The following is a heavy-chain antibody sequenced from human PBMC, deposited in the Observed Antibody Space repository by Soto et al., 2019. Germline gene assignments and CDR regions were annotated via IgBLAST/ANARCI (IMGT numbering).Heavy chain of an antibody. J-gene: IGHJ4*02. V-gene: IGHV4-30-2*01. CDR1: GGSISSDGYS. CDR2: IYHRGST. CDR3: ASGPYCSGGSCLYYFDY. D-gene: IGHD2-15*01. Sequence: PSETLSLTCAVCGGSISSDGYSWSWIRQPPGKGLEWIGYIYHRGSTYYNTSLKRRFTISVDRSKKQFSLKLSTVTAADTAVYYCASGPYCSGGSCLYYFDYWGQGSLVTVS.